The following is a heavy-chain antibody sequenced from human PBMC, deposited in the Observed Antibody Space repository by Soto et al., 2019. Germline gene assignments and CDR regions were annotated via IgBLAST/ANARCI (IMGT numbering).Heavy chain of an antibody. CDR2: ISYDGSNK. J-gene: IGHJ3*02. D-gene: IGHD2-2*01. CDR1: GFTFSSYA. V-gene: IGHV3-30-3*01. CDR3: ARDPVGTSRAFDI. Sequence: QVQLVESGGGVVQPGRSLRLSCAASGFTFSSYAMHWVRQAPGKGLEWVAVISYDGSNKYYADSVKGRFTISRDNSKNTLYLQMNSLRAEDTAVYYCARDPVGTSRAFDIWGQGTMVTVSS.